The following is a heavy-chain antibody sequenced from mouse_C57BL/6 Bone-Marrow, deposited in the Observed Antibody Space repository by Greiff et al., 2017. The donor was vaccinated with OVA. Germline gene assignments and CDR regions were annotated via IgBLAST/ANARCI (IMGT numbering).Heavy chain of an antibody. Sequence: QQSCKASGYTFTSYWMHWVKQRPGRGLEWIGRIDPNSGGTKYNEKFKSKATLTVDKPSSTAYMQLSSLTSEDSAVYYCARDYGSSLNRAMDYWGQGTSVTVSS. D-gene: IGHD1-1*01. CDR2: IDPNSGGT. CDR1: GYTFTSYW. CDR3: ARDYGSSLNRAMDY. J-gene: IGHJ4*01. V-gene: IGHV1-72*01.